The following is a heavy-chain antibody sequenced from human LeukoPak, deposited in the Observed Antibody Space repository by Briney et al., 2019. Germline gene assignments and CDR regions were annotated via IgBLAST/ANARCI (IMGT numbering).Heavy chain of an antibody. Sequence: GGSLRHSCVATLFIYSRYGMHWVRQAPGKGLEWVAVISYDGSNKYYADSVKGRFTISRDNSKNTLYLQMNSLRAEDTAVYYGTNHIRSQIVLSNCYYFGMEVRGPGTTVTVSS. D-gene: IGHD2/OR15-2a*01. CDR2: ISYDGSNK. V-gene: IGHV3-30*18. J-gene: IGHJ6*02. CDR3: TNHIRSQIVLSNCYYFGMEV. CDR1: LFIYSRYG.